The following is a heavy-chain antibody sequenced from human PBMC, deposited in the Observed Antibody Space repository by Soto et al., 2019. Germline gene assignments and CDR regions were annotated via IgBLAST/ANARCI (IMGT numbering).Heavy chain of an antibody. J-gene: IGHJ4*02. CDR2: IYYSGST. V-gene: IGHV4-30-4*01. D-gene: IGHD3-22*01. Sequence: PSETLSLTCTVSGGSISSGDYYWNWIRQPPGKGLEWIGYIYYSGSTYYNPSLKSRVTISVDTSKNQFSLKLSSVTAADTAVYYCARVRVDYYDSSGYYLFDYWGQGTLVTVSS. CDR3: ARVRVDYYDSSGYYLFDY. CDR1: GGSISSGDYY.